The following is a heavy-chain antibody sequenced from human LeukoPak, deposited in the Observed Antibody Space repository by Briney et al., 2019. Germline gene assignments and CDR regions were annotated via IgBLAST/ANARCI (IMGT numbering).Heavy chain of an antibody. CDR3: ARGLNYYDSSGYYESPYAFDI. Sequence: ASVKVSCKASGYTFTSYDINWVRQAPGQGLEWMGWMNANSGNTDYAQKFQGSVTITRNTSISTAYMELSSLRSDDTAVYYCARGLNYYDSSGYYESPYAFDIWGQGTMVTVSS. CDR1: GYTFTSYD. J-gene: IGHJ3*02. D-gene: IGHD3-22*01. V-gene: IGHV1-8*03. CDR2: MNANSGNT.